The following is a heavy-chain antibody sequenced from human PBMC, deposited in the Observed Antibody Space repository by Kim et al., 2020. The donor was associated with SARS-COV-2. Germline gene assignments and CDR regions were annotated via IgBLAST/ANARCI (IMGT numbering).Heavy chain of an antibody. D-gene: IGHD1-20*01. CDR1: AFTFSSYT. CDR3: ARVRHNNNLYYFDY. V-gene: IGHV3-21*01. J-gene: IGHJ4*02. Sequence: GGSLRLSCAASAFTFSSYTMSWVRQAPGKGLEWVSSIIRTGNYIYYADSLKGRFTISRDNTKNSLYLQMNSLRAEDTAVYYCARVRHNNNLYYFDYWGQGTLVTVSS. CDR2: IIRTGNYI.